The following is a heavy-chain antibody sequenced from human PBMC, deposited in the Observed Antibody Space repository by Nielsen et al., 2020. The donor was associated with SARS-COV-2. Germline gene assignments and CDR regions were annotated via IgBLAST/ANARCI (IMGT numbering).Heavy chain of an antibody. Sequence: GESLKISCQGSGYSLTSYWIAWVRQVPGKGLEWMGMIYPADSDTRYSPSFQGQATISGDRSSIAYLQWASLKASDTAMYYCARRLEPYSPAAFDIWGQGTMVTVSS. J-gene: IGHJ3*02. CDR2: IYPADSDT. D-gene: IGHD2-15*01. CDR3: ARRLEPYSPAAFDI. V-gene: IGHV5-51*01. CDR1: GYSLTSYW.